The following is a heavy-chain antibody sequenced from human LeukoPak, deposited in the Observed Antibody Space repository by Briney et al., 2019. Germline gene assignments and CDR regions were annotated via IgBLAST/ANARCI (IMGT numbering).Heavy chain of an antibody. Sequence: ASVKVSCKASGYTFTGYYIHWVRQAPGQGLEWMGWINPNSGGTNYAQKFQGRVTITADKSTSTAYMELSSLRSEDTAVYYCASRSQGSEWLQLASYFDYWGQGTLVTVSS. CDR1: GYTFTGYY. CDR3: ASRSQGSEWLQLASYFDY. D-gene: IGHD5-24*01. J-gene: IGHJ4*02. CDR2: INPNSGGT. V-gene: IGHV1-2*02.